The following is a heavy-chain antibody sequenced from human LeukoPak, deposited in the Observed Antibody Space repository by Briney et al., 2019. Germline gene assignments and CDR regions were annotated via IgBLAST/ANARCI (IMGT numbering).Heavy chain of an antibody. CDR3: ARVWGDYVDAFDI. D-gene: IGHD4-17*01. Sequence: GGSLRLSCAASGFTFSSYSMNWVRQAPGKGLEWVPSISSSSSYIYYADSVKGRFTISRDNAKNSLYLQMNSLRAEDTAVYYCARVWGDYVDAFDIWGQGTMVTVSS. J-gene: IGHJ3*02. CDR2: ISSSSSYI. V-gene: IGHV3-21*01. CDR1: GFTFSSYS.